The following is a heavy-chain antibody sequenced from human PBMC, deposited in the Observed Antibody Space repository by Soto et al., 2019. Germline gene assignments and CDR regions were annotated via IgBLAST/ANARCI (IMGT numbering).Heavy chain of an antibody. J-gene: IGHJ6*02. CDR2: ISSGSDTI. V-gene: IGHV3-48*02. CDR1: GFTLSSYS. D-gene: IGHD3-16*01. CDR3: SKAGEGVLFLYALEV. Sequence: GGSLRLSCVASGFTLSSYSMNWVRQAPGKGLEWISYISSGSDTIYYADSVKGRFTVSRDNAKNSLYLQMNSLRDEDTAVYYCSKAGEGVLFLYALEVWGQGTTVTVSS.